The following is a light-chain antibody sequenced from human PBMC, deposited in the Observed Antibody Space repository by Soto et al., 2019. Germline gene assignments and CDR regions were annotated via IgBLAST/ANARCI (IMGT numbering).Light chain of an antibody. Sequence: QSVLTQPASVSGSPGQSITISCTGTSSDVGGYNYVSWYQQHPGKAPKLMIYEVTNRPSGVSNRFSASKSGNTASLTISGLQAEDEADYYCSSYTSSSTLVVFGGGTTLTVL. J-gene: IGLJ2*01. V-gene: IGLV2-14*01. CDR3: SSYTSSSTLVV. CDR1: SSDVGGYNY. CDR2: EVT.